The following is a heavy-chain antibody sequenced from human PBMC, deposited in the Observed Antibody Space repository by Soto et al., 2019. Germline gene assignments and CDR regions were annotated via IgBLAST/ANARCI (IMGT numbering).Heavy chain of an antibody. CDR1: GYTFTSYD. CDR2: MNPNSGNT. J-gene: IGHJ5*02. V-gene: IGHV1-8*01. Sequence: QVQLVQSGAEVKKPGASVKVSCKASGYTFTSYDINWVRQATGQGFEYLGWMNPNSGNTGYVKKFQGRVTMTRDTSMSTAYMELSSLRXEXTXXYYXXXGXXXXDXXRWFDPWGPGTLVTVSS. CDR3: XXGXXXXDXXRWFDP.